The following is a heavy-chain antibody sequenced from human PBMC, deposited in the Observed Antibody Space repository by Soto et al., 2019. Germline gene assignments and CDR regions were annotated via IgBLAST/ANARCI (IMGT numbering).Heavy chain of an antibody. CDR2: LSTYNGDT. V-gene: IGHV1-18*01. CDR1: GYTFTSSG. CDR3: ARGPLRNWFDP. D-gene: IGHD5-12*01. Sequence: GASVKVSCKASGYTFTSSGISWVRQAPGQGPEWMGWLSTYNGDTNYAQKFQGRVTITKNTSASTAYMELSSLRSEDTAVYYCARGPLRNWFDPWGQGTLVTVSS. J-gene: IGHJ5*02.